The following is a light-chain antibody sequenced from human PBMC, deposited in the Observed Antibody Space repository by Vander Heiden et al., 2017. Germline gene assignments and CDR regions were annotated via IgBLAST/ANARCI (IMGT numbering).Light chain of an antibody. CDR1: QSVSSN. CDR3: QQYNNWPPWT. V-gene: IGKV3-15*01. J-gene: IGKJ1*01. Sequence: EIVMTQSPATLSVSPGESATLSCRASQSVSSNFAWYQQKPRQAPRLLIYRASTRATGIPARFSGSGSGTEFTLTISSLQSEDFAIYYCQQYNNWPPWTFGQGTKVEIK. CDR2: RAS.